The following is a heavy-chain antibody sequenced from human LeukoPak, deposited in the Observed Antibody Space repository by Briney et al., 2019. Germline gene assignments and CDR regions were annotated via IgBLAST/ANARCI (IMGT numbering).Heavy chain of an antibody. Sequence: GGSLRLSCAASGFTFSSYAMSWVRQAPGKGLEWVSTISGSGDRTYYTDSVKGRFTVSRDNSKNTLYLQMNSLRAEDTAVYYCAKDLRSGIAAAEDYWGQGTLVTVSS. V-gene: IGHV3-23*01. J-gene: IGHJ4*02. D-gene: IGHD6-13*01. CDR2: ISGSGDRT. CDR1: GFTFSSYA. CDR3: AKDLRSGIAAAEDY.